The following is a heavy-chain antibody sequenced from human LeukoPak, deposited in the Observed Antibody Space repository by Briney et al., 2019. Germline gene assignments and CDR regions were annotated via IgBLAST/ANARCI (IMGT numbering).Heavy chain of an antibody. Sequence: SETLSLTCTVSGGSISSGSYYWSWIRQPAGKGLEWIGRIYTSGSTNYNPSLKSRVTISVDTPKNQFSLKLSSVTAADTAVYYCASQYGSGSPFHYWGQGTLVTVSS. CDR1: GGSISSGSYY. CDR2: IYTSGST. J-gene: IGHJ4*02. V-gene: IGHV4-61*02. CDR3: ASQYGSGSPFHY. D-gene: IGHD3-10*01.